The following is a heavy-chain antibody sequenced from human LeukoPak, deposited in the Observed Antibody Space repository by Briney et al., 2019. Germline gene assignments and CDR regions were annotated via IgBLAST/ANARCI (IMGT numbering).Heavy chain of an antibody. V-gene: IGHV4-59*01. CDR3: ARGEYDSSPYFDY. J-gene: IGHJ4*02. D-gene: IGHD3-22*01. CDR2: IYYSGNT. CDR1: GGSISSYY. Sequence: SETLSLTCTVSGGSISSYYWSWIRQPPGKGLEWIGYIYYSGNTNYNPSLKSRVTISVDTSKNQFSLKLSPVTAADTAVYYCARGEYDSSPYFDYWGQGTLVTVSS.